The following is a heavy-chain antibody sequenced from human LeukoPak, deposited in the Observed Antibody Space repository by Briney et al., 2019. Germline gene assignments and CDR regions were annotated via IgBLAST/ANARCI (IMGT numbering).Heavy chain of an antibody. V-gene: IGHV6-1*01. CDR1: GDSVSSNSAA. CDR2: TYYRSKWYN. J-gene: IGHJ6*02. D-gene: IGHD1-7*01. Sequence: SQTLSLTCAISGDSVSSNSAAWNWIRQSPSRGLEWLGRTYYRSKWYNDYAVSVKSRITINPDTSKNQFSLQLNSVTPEDTAVYYCAREGRTGTIAGHYYGMDVWGQGTTVTVSS. CDR3: AREGRTGTIAGHYYGMDV.